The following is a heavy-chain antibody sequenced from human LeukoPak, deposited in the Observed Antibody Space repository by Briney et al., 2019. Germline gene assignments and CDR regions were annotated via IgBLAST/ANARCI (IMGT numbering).Heavy chain of an antibody. J-gene: IGHJ6*03. CDR1: GFTFTRSA. CDR3: ARDGVDYYGSGRKWYYYYYMDV. CDR2: IVVGSGNT. V-gene: IGHV1-58*02. Sequence: EPSVKVSCKASGFTFTRSAMQWVRQARGQRLEWIGWIVVGSGNTKYAQKFQERVTITRDMSTGTAYMELSSLRSEDTAVYYCARDGVDYYGSGRKWYYYYYMDVWGKGTTVTISS. D-gene: IGHD3-10*01.